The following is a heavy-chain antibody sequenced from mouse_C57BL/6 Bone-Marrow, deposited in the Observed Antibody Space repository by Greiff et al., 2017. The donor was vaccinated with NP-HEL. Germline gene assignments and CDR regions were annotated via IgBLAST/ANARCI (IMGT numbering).Heavy chain of an antibody. CDR3: TRDRGYWFAY. D-gene: IGHD2-2*01. V-gene: IGHV5-9-1*02. CDR2: ISSGGDYI. J-gene: IGHJ3*01. Sequence: VQLKQSGEGLVKPGGSLKLSCAASGFTFSSYAMSWVRQTPEKRLEWVAYISSGGDYIYYADTVKGRFTISRDNARNTLYLQMSSLKSEDTAMYYCTRDRGYWFAYWGQGTLVTVSA. CDR1: GFTFSSYA.